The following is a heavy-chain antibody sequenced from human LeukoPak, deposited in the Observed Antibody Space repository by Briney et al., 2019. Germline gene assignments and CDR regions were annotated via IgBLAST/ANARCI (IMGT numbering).Heavy chain of an antibody. CDR1: GFTFSSYW. CDR3: ARDDGFSCYSY. CDR2: MNLDGSEK. J-gene: IGHJ4*02. V-gene: IGHV3-7*01. D-gene: IGHD3/OR15-3a*01. Sequence: PGGSLRLSCAASGFTFSSYWMTWVRQAPGKGLDWVANMNLDGSEKYYVDSVKGRFIISRDNAKNSLFLQMNSLIAEDTAVYYCARDDGFSCYSYWGQGTLVTVSS.